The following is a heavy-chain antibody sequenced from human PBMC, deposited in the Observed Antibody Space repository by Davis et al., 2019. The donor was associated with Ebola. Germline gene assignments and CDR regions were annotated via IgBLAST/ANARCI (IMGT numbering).Heavy chain of an antibody. CDR3: ARVRSSYSSGWYRRDFDY. CDR1: GYTFTSYD. CDR2: MNPNSGNT. V-gene: IGHV1-8*01. J-gene: IGHJ4*02. D-gene: IGHD6-19*01. Sequence: AASVKVSCKASGYTFTSYDINWVRQATGQGLEWMGWMNPNSGNTGYAQNFQGRVTMTTDTSTNTVYMDLRSLTSDDTAVYYCARVRSSYSSGWYRRDFDYWGQGTLVTVSS.